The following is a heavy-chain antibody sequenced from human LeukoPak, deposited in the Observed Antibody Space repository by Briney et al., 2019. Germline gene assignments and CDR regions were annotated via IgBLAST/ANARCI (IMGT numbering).Heavy chain of an antibody. CDR3: ARDRIGSYYDSSGYYEGFDY. V-gene: IGHV4-59*01. CDR2: IFYTGGT. J-gene: IGHJ4*02. CDR1: GGSLSSYY. D-gene: IGHD3-22*01. Sequence: PSETLSLTCTVSGGSLSSYYWSWIRQPPGKGLEWIGYIFYTGGTNYNPSLKSRVTISVDTSKNQFSLKLSSVTAADTAVYYCARDRIGSYYDSSGYYEGFDYWGQGTLVTVSS.